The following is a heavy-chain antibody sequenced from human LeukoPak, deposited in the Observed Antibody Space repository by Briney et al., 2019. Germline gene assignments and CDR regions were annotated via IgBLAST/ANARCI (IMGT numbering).Heavy chain of an antibody. J-gene: IGHJ5*02. D-gene: IGHD1-26*01. Sequence: EASVKVSCKASGYTFTGYYMHWVRQAPGQGLEWMGWINPNSGGTNYAQKFQGWVTMTRDTSISTAYMELSRLRSDDTAVYYCARDYISGSYAPWGQGTLVTVSS. CDR1: GYTFTGYY. CDR2: INPNSGGT. CDR3: ARDYISGSYAP. V-gene: IGHV1-2*04.